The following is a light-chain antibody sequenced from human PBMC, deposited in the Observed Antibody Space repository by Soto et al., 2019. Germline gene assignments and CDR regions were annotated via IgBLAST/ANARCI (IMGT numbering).Light chain of an antibody. CDR2: AAS. Sequence: EIVMTQSPATLSVSPGERATLSCRASQSFSSNLAWYQQKPGRAPRLLIYAASTSATGFPARFSGSGSGTEFTLTISSLQSEDFAVYYCQQYNNWPWTFGQGTKVEIK. J-gene: IGKJ1*01. CDR1: QSFSSN. V-gene: IGKV3-15*01. CDR3: QQYNNWPWT.